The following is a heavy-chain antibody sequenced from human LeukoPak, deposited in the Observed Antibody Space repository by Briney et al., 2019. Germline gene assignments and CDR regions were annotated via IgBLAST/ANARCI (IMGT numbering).Heavy chain of an antibody. CDR1: GFTFSKYW. D-gene: IGHD2-2*01. J-gene: IGHJ6*04. CDR3: AREYCSSTSCSGMDV. CDR2: INSDGSRT. Sequence: SGGSLRLSCAASGFTFSKYWTHWVRQAPGKGLLWVSRINSDGSRTDYADSVKGRFTISRDNAKNSLYLQMNSLRAEDTAVYYCAREYCSSTSCSGMDVWGKGTTVTVSS. V-gene: IGHV3-74*01.